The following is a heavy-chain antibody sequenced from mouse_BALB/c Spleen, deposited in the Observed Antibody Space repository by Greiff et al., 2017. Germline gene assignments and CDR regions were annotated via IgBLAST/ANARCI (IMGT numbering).Heavy chain of an antibody. CDR1: GYAFTNYL. Sequence: HVQLQQSGAELVRPGTSVKVSCKASGYAFTNYLIEWVKQRPGQGLEWIGVINPGSGGTNYNEKFKGKATLTADKSSSTAYMQLSSLTSDDSAVYFCARSGPTMITTVYYFDDWGQGTTLTVSS. CDR3: ARSGPTMITTVYYFDD. CDR2: INPGSGGT. V-gene: IGHV1-54*01. J-gene: IGHJ2*01. D-gene: IGHD2-4*01.